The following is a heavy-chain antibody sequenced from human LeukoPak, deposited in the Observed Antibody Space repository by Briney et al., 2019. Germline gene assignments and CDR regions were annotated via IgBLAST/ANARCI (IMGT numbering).Heavy chain of an antibody. CDR2: ISSSSSYI. CDR3: ARAYYDSSGYYDY. Sequence: VGSLRLSCAASGFIFSNAWMNWVRQAPGKGLEWVSSISSSSSYIYYADSVKGRFTISRDNAKNSLYLQMNSLRAEDTAVYYCARAYYDSSGYYDYWGQGTLVTVSS. D-gene: IGHD3-22*01. J-gene: IGHJ4*02. CDR1: GFIFSNAW. V-gene: IGHV3-21*01.